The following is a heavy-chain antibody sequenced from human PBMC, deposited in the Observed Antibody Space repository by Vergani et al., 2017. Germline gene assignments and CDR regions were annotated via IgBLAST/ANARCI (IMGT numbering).Heavy chain of an antibody. Sequence: QVQLQESGPGLVKPSQTLSLTCTVSGGSISSGGYYWSWIRQPPGKGLEWIGSIYYSGSTNYNPSLKSRVTISVDTSKNQFTLKLSSVTAADTAVYYCATRYGDYDYYFDYWGQGTLVTVSS. CDR2: IYYSGST. CDR1: GGSISSGGYY. V-gene: IGHV4-39*07. CDR3: ATRYGDYDYYFDY. D-gene: IGHD4-17*01. J-gene: IGHJ4*02.